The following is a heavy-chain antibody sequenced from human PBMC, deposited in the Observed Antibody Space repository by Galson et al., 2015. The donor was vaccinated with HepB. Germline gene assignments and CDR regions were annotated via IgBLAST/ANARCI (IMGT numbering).Heavy chain of an antibody. CDR3: ARLFIPDLGTGHMDV. J-gene: IGHJ6*02. D-gene: IGHD1-14*01. V-gene: IGHV4-39*01. CDR1: GGSISSDGHY. CDR2: IYYSGRT. Sequence: ETLSLTCTVSGGSISSDGHYWGWIRQPPGKGLEWIGSIYYSGRTYYNPPLKSRVTISVDTSKNQFSLKLSSVSAADTAVYCCARLFIPDLGTGHMDVWGQGTTVSVSS.